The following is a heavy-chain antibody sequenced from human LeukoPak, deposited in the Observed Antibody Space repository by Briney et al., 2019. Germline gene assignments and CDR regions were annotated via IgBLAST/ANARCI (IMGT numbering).Heavy chain of an antibody. D-gene: IGHD3-22*01. CDR1: GASFSSGDQY. CDR2: IHPSGTL. V-gene: IGHV4-31*03. CDR3: SSGLDSRKLGY. Sequence: SQTLSLTCTVSGASFSSGDQYWNWIRQSPGRGLEWIGSIHPSGTLYNNPSLESRVTISIDTPKNQFSLNLNSVTAADTAVYFCSSGLDSRKLGYWGQGTLVTVSS. J-gene: IGHJ4*02.